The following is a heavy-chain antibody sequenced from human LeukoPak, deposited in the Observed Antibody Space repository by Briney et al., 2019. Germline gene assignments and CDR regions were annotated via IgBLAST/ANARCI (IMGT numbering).Heavy chain of an antibody. CDR3: ARSLTMIVVALGY. J-gene: IGHJ4*02. V-gene: IGHV1-2*02. CDR1: GYTFTGYY. Sequence: GASVKVSCKASGYTFTGYYMHWVRQAPGQGLEWMGWINPNSGGTNYAQKFQGRVTMTRDTSISTAYMELSRLRPDDTAVYYCARSLTMIVVALGYWGQGTLVTVSS. D-gene: IGHD3-22*01. CDR2: INPNSGGT.